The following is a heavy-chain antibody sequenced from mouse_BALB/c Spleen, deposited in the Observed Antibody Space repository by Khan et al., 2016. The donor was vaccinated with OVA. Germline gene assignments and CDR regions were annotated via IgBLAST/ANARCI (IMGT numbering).Heavy chain of an antibody. CDR1: GFTLSSFG. Sequence: EVELVESGGGLVQPGGSRKLSCAASGFTLSSFGMHWVRQAPEKGLEWVAYISSGSNTINYADTVKGRFTISRDNSQNTLFLQMTILRSEDTAMDDCTRRRLYDGYYVGAMDYWGQGTSVTVAS. V-gene: IGHV5-17*02. J-gene: IGHJ4*01. CDR2: ISSGSNTI. D-gene: IGHD2-3*01. CDR3: TRRRLYDGYYVGAMDY.